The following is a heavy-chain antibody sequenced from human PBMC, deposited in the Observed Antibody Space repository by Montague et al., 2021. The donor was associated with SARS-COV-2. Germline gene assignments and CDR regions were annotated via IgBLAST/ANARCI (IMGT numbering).Heavy chain of an antibody. Sequence: SETLSLTCTVSGGSISSYYWSRIRQPPGKGLEWIGYIYYRESTNYSPSFKGRVIMSVDTSNNQFSLRLTSVTAADTAVYYCARLRRPDGYSYWFGPWGQGTLVTVSS. CDR1: GGSISSYY. J-gene: IGHJ5*02. V-gene: IGHV4-59*08. D-gene: IGHD5-24*01. CDR2: IYYREST. CDR3: ARLRRPDGYSYWFGP.